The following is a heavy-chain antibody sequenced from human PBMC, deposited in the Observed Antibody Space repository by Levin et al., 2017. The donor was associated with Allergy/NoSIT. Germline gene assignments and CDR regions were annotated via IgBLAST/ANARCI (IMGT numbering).Heavy chain of an antibody. D-gene: IGHD1-14*01. J-gene: IGHJ3*02. Sequence: SETLSLTCTVSGGSINSDNYYWSWLRQTPGKGLEFIGYVFFSGATLYNPSLKSRTVISLDMSKNQFSLNVKSMTAADTAVYYCARDRANAGHAFDIWGQGTLVTVSS. V-gene: IGHV4-30-4*01. CDR3: ARDRANAGHAFDI. CDR1: GGSINSDNYY. CDR2: VFFSGAT.